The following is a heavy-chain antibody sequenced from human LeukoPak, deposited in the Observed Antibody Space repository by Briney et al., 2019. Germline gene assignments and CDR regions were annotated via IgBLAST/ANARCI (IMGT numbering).Heavy chain of an antibody. CDR2: ISGSGGST. CDR1: GFTVSSNY. V-gene: IGHV3-23*01. J-gene: IGHJ4*02. Sequence: GGSLRLSCAASGFTVSSNYMSWVRQAPGKGLEWVSAISGSGGSTYYADSVKGRFTISRDNSKNTLYLQMNSLRAEDTAVYYCAKESLWWERGYFDYWGQGTLDTVSS. D-gene: IGHD1-26*01. CDR3: AKESLWWERGYFDY.